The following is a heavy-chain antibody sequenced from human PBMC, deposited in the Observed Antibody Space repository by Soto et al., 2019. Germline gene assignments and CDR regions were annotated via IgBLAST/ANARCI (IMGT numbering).Heavy chain of an antibody. CDR2: IWYDGSNK. J-gene: IGHJ4*02. Sequence: PGGSLRLSCAGSGFTFSSYGMHWVRQAPGKGLEWVAVIWYDGSNKYYADSVKGRFTISRDNSKNTLYLQMNSLRAEDTAVYYCARDGLTYDFWSGYYDYWGQGT. D-gene: IGHD3-3*01. CDR3: ARDGLTYDFWSGYYDY. V-gene: IGHV3-33*01. CDR1: GFTFSSYG.